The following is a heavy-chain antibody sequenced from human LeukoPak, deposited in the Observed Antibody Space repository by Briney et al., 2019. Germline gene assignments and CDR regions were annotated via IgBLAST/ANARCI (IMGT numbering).Heavy chain of an antibody. CDR3: ARAPYDILTGYSPYYFDY. CDR1: GFTLSTYN. Sequence: KPGGSLRLSCAASGFTLSTYNMNWVRQAQGKGLEWVSSISSSSTHIYYADSVKGRFTISRDNAKNSLYLQMNSLRAEDTAVYYCARAPYDILTGYSPYYFDYWGQGTLVTVSS. J-gene: IGHJ4*02. CDR2: ISSSSTHI. V-gene: IGHV3-21*06. D-gene: IGHD3-9*01.